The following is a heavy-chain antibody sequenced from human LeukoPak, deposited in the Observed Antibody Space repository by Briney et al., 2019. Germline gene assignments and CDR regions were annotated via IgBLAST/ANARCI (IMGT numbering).Heavy chain of an antibody. CDR3: ARDLVGAIADAFDI. D-gene: IGHD1-26*01. J-gene: IGHJ3*02. CDR2: ISSGSDSI. Sequence: KPGGSLRLSCAASGFTFSSYSMNWVRQAPGKGLDWVSSISSGSDSIFYADSVRDRFTISRDNAKNSLYLQMNSLRAEDTAVYYCARDLVGAIADAFDIWGQGTMVTVSS. CDR1: GFTFSSYS. V-gene: IGHV3-21*01.